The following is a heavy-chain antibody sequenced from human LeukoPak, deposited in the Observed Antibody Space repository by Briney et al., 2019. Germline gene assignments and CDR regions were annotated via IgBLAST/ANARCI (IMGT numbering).Heavy chain of an antibody. J-gene: IGHJ6*03. CDR3: ARGLSLVPAAPYYYYMDV. D-gene: IGHD2-2*01. V-gene: IGHV4-34*01. CDR1: GGSFSGYY. Sequence: KPSETLSLTCAVYGGSFSGYYWSWIRQPPGKGLEWIGEINHSGSTNYNPSLKSRVTISVDTSKNQFSLKLSSVTAADTAVYYCARGLSLVPAAPYYYYMDVWGKGTTVTVSS. CDR2: INHSGST.